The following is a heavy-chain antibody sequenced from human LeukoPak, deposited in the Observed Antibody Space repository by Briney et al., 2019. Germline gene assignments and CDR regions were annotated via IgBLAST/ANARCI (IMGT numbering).Heavy chain of an antibody. Sequence: APVKVSCKASGGTFSSYAISWVRQAPGQGLEWMGRIIPIFGTANYAQKLQGRVTITTDESTSTAYMELSSLRSEATAVYYCASQPLRRNSSGPPQEFDYWGQGTLVTVSS. J-gene: IGHJ4*02. CDR2: IIPIFGTA. CDR1: GGTFSSYA. D-gene: IGHD3-22*01. CDR3: ASQPLRRNSSGPPQEFDY. V-gene: IGHV1-69*05.